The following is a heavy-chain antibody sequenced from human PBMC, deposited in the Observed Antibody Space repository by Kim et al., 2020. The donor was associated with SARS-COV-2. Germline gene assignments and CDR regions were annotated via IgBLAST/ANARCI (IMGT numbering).Heavy chain of an antibody. D-gene: IGHD3-10*01. V-gene: IGHV4-39*07. Sequence: SIKSRVTISVDTSKNQFSLKLSSVTAADTAVYYCARDGLLLWFGEYPFDSWGQGTLVTVSS. CDR3: ARDGLLLWFGEYPFDS. J-gene: IGHJ4*02.